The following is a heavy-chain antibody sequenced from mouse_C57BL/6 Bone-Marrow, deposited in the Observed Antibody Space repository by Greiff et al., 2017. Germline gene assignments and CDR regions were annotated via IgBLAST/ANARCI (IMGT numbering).Heavy chain of an antibody. CDR1: GYTFTSYW. CDR3: ARIIRLWYFDV. J-gene: IGHJ1*03. Sequence: QVQLQQPGAELVRPGSSVKLSCKASGYTFTSYWMHWVKQRPIQGLEWIGNIDPSDSGTHYNQKFKDKATLTVDKSSSTAYMQLSSLTSEDAAVYYCARIIRLWYFDVWGTGTTVTVSS. CDR2: IDPSDSGT. V-gene: IGHV1-52*01. D-gene: IGHD1-1*01.